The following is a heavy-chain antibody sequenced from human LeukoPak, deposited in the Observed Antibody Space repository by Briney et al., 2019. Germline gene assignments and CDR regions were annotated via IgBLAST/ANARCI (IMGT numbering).Heavy chain of an antibody. Sequence: GGSLTLSWAASAFTSSSYSMSWVRQAPGKGLEWVAANIGSGGSTYYADSLKGRVIISRDNANNSLYLIMQSLRAEDTAGYYCARKWMRGNDVFDIWGRGRMVTVSS. CDR2: NIGSGGST. J-gene: IGHJ3*02. CDR3: ARKWMRGNDVFDI. V-gene: IGHV3-23*01. D-gene: IGHD5-12*01. CDR1: AFTSSSYS.